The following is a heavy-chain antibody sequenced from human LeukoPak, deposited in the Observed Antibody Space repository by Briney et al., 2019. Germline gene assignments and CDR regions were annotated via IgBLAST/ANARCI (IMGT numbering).Heavy chain of an antibody. CDR1: GFTVTRNY. CDR2: IYSGETT. CDR3: ATLYGGQRADGY. D-gene: IGHD2-15*01. V-gene: IGHV3-53*01. J-gene: IGHJ4*02. Sequence: QPGGSLRLSCTASGFTVTRNYMSWVRQAPGKGLEWVSAIYSGETTEYADSVKGRFTISRDSSKNTLYLQMNSLRTEDTAVYYCATLYGGQRADGYWGQGTLVTVSS.